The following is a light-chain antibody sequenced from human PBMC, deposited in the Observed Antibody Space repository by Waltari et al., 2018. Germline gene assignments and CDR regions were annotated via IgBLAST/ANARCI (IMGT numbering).Light chain of an antibody. Sequence: QSALTQPASVSGSPGQSITIYCTGTSSDVGGYNYVSWYQQHPGKAPKLMIYEVSNRPSGVSNRFSGSKSGNTASLTISGLQAEDEADYYCCSYAGAVFGGGTKLTIL. V-gene: IGLV2-14*01. CDR3: CSYAGAV. CDR2: EVS. CDR1: SSDVGGYNY. J-gene: IGLJ3*02.